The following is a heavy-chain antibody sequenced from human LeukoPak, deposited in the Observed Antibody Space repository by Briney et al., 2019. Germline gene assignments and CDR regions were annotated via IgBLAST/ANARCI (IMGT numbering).Heavy chain of an antibody. CDR3: ARGYGDWFDP. D-gene: IGHD3-10*01. V-gene: IGHV3-74*01. CDR2: INSDASST. CDR1: GFTFSSFW. J-gene: IGHJ5*02. Sequence: GGSLRLSCAASGFTFSSFWMHWVRQAPGKGLVWVSRINSDASSTYYADSVKGRFSISRDHTKNTLYLQMNSLRAEDTAVYYCARGYGDWFDPWGQGTLVTVSS.